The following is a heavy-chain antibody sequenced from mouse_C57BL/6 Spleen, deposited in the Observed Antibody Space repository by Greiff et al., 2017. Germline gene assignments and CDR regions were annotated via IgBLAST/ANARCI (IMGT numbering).Heavy chain of an antibody. CDR3: ARSFDGNSTYWYFDV. CDR1: GYTFTDYY. D-gene: IGHD1-1*01. V-gene: IGHV1-39*01. J-gene: IGHJ1*03. CDR2: INPYNGNT. Sequence: EVQLQQSGPELVKPGASVKISCKASGYTFTDYYMNWVKQRTGQSLEWIGVINPYNGNTNYNQKFKGKATLTVDKSSSTAYMQLNSLTSEDSAVYYCARSFDGNSTYWYFDVWGTGTTLTVSS.